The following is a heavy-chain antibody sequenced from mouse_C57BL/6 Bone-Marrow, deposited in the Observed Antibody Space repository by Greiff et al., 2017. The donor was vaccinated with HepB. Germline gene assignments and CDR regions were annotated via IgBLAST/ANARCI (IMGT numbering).Heavy chain of an antibody. Sequence: QVQLQQSGAELARPGASVKLSCKASGYTFTSYGISWVKQRTGQGLEWIGEIYPRSGNTYYNEKFKGKATLTADKSSSTAYMELRSLTSEDSAVYFCARASLPHRLAYWGQGTLVTVSA. CDR1: GYTFTSYG. V-gene: IGHV1-81*01. D-gene: IGHD6-1*01. CDR2: IYPRSGNT. CDR3: ARASLPHRLAY. J-gene: IGHJ3*01.